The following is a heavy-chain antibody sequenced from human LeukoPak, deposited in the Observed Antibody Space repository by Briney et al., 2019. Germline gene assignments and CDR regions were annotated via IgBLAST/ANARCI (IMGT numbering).Heavy chain of an antibody. D-gene: IGHD4-17*01. CDR1: GFTFSSYD. V-gene: IGHV3-30*02. Sequence: GGSLRLSCAASGFTFSSYDMHWVRQAPGKGLEWVAFIRYDGSNKYYADSVKGRFTISRDNSKSTLSLQMNSLRAEDTAVYYCAQIVRSYGDYEDYWGQGTLITVSS. CDR2: IRYDGSNK. CDR3: AQIVRSYGDYEDY. J-gene: IGHJ4*02.